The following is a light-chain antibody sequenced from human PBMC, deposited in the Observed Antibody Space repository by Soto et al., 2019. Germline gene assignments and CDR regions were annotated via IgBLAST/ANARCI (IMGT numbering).Light chain of an antibody. J-gene: IGKJ1*01. CDR3: QKYNSYQAWT. CDR2: DAS. CDR1: QSISSW. V-gene: IGKV1-5*01. Sequence: DIPMTQSPSTLSASVGDRVTITCRASQSISSWLAWYQQKPGKAPKLLIYDASSLESGVPSRFSGSGSGTEFTLTISSLQPDDFATYYCQKYNSYQAWTFGQGTKVEIK.